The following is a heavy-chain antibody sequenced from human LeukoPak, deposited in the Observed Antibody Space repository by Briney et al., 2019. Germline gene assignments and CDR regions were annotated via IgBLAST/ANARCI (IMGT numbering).Heavy chain of an antibody. J-gene: IGHJ4*02. V-gene: IGHV3-7*01. CDR2: IKQDGSEK. CDR3: ARLSSSSWSPFDY. CDR1: GFTFSSYW. D-gene: IGHD6-13*01. Sequence: GGSLRLSCAASGFTFSSYWMSWVRQAPGKGLEWVANIKQDGSEKYYVDSVKGRFTISRGNAKNSLYLQMSSLRAEDTAVYYCARLSSSSWSPFDYWGQGTLVTVSS.